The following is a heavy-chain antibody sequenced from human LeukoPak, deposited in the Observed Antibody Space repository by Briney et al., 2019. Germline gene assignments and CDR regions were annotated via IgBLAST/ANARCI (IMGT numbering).Heavy chain of an antibody. D-gene: IGHD3-16*01. CDR2: VSYDGSNK. V-gene: IGHV3-30-3*01. Sequence: GGSLRLSCAASGFTFSSYTMHWVRQAPGKGLEWVAVVSYDGSNKYYADSVQGRFTISRDNYRNTLYLHMNSLRAEDTAVYYCAKDLGALGKPDDAFDIWGQGTMVTVSS. CDR1: GFTFSSYT. CDR3: AKDLGALGKPDDAFDI. J-gene: IGHJ3*02.